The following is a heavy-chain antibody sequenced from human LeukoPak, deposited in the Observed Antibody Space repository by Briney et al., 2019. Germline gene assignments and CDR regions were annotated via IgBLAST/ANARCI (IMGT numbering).Heavy chain of an antibody. Sequence: NPSETLSLTCTVSGGSISSYYWSWIRQPPGKGLEWIGYIYYSGSTNYNPSLKSRVTISVDTSKNQFSLKLSSVTAADTAVYYCARRTWGAFDIWGQGTMVTVSS. CDR2: IYYSGST. CDR1: GGSISSYY. CDR3: ARRTWGAFDI. D-gene: IGHD7-27*01. V-gene: IGHV4-59*01. J-gene: IGHJ3*02.